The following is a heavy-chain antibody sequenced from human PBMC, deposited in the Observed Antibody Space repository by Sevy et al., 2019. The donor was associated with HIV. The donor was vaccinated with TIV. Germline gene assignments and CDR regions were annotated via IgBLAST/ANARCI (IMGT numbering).Heavy chain of an antibody. J-gene: IGHJ4*02. D-gene: IGHD6-13*01. CDR3: AKDGGSGIAGY. CDR2: ISYDGSNK. V-gene: IGHV3-30*18. CDR1: GFTFISFT. Sequence: GGSLRLSCAASGFTFISFTMNWVRQAPGKGLEWVAVISYDGSNKYYADSVKGRFTISRDNSKNTLYLQMNSLRAEDTAVYYCAKDGGSGIAGYWGQGTLVTVSS.